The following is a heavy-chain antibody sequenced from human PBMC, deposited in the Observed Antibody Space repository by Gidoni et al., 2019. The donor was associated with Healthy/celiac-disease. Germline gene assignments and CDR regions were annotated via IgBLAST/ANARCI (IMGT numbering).Heavy chain of an antibody. CDR3: AAIVPITFGGVIVDAVDY. J-gene: IGHJ4*02. Sequence: EVQLLESGGGLVQPGGSLRLSCAASGLTFSSYAMSWGRQAPGKGLEWVSAIRGSGGSTYYADSVKGRFTISRDNSKNTLYLQMNSLRAEDTAVYYCAAIVPITFGGVIVDAVDYWGQGTLVTVSS. D-gene: IGHD3-16*02. CDR1: GLTFSSYA. CDR2: IRGSGGST. V-gene: IGHV3-23*01.